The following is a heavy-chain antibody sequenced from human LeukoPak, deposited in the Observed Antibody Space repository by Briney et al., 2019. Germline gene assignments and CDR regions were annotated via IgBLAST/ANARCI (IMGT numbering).Heavy chain of an antibody. Sequence: ASVKVSCKASGYTFTSYDINWVRQATGQGLEWMGWISAYNGNTNYAQKLQGRVTMTTDTSTSTAYMELRSLRSDDTAVYYCARGERYSSSWYVDYWGQGTLVTVSS. CDR1: GYTFTSYD. D-gene: IGHD6-13*01. V-gene: IGHV1-18*01. CDR2: ISAYNGNT. J-gene: IGHJ4*02. CDR3: ARGERYSSSWYVDY.